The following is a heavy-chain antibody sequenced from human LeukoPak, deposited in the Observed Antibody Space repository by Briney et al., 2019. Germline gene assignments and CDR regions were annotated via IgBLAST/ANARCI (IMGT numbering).Heavy chain of an antibody. CDR3: ARGGYEFDH. Sequence: GGSLRLSCAASGFTFSSYSMNWVRQAPGKGLERVSYISTSSSTIYYADSVRGRFTISRDNAENSLYLQLNSLRAEDTAVYYCARGGYEFDHWGQGTLVTVSS. D-gene: IGHD5-12*01. CDR2: ISTSSSTI. J-gene: IGHJ4*02. CDR1: GFTFSSYS. V-gene: IGHV3-48*04.